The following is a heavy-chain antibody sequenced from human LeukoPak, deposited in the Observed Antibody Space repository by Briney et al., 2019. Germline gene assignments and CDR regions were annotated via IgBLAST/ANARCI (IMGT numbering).Heavy chain of an antibody. CDR3: ARDRSPTNGGFDY. V-gene: IGHV3-74*01. J-gene: IGHJ4*02. CDR2: INIDGSDT. Sequence: GGSLRLSCAASAFTFSALWMHCVRQAPGKGLVWVSRINIDGSDTTYADSVKGRFTISRDNAKSTLYLQMNRLRVEDTAVYFCARDRSPTNGGFDYWGQGTLVTVSS. D-gene: IGHD7-27*01. CDR1: AFTFSALW.